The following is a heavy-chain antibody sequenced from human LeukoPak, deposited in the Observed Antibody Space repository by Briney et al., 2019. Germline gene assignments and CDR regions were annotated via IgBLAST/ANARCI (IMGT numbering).Heavy chain of an antibody. CDR3: ARGAVGMLGPNNPFDY. V-gene: IGHV1-2*02. D-gene: IGHD1-26*01. J-gene: IGHJ4*02. Sequence: ASVKVSCKASGYTFTGNYLHWARQAPGQGLEWMGWINTNNGGTSYAQTFLGRVTMTRDTSISTAYLELVSLRSDDTAVYYCARGAVGMLGPNNPFDYWGQGTLVTLSS. CDR1: GYTFTGNY. CDR2: INTNNGGT.